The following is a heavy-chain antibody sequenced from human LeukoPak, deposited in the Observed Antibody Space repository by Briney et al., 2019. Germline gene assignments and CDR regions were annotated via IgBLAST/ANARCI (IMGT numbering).Heavy chain of an antibody. Sequence: ASVKVSCKASGYTFTGYYMHWVRQAPGQGLEWMGWINPNSGGTNYAQKFQGRVTMTRDTSISTAYMELSRLRSDDTAVYYCARGPQYCSGGSCYSNPYYYYMDVWGKGTTVTVSS. CDR1: GYTFTGYY. CDR2: INPNSGGT. CDR3: ARGPQYCSGGSCYSNPYYYYMDV. V-gene: IGHV1-2*02. J-gene: IGHJ6*03. D-gene: IGHD2-15*01.